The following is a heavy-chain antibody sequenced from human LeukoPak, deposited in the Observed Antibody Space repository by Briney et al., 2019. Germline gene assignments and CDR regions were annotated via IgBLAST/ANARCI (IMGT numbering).Heavy chain of an antibody. J-gene: IGHJ5*02. CDR2: INPNSGGT. CDR3: ARETGRDYGDYGGWFDP. V-gene: IGHV1-2*02. D-gene: IGHD4-17*01. CDR1: GYTFTGHY. Sequence: GSVKVSCKASGYTFTGHYMHWVRQAPGQGLEWMGWINPNSGGTNFAQRFQGRVTMTRDSSISTAYMELSRLRSDDTAVYYCARETGRDYGDYGGWFDPWGQGTLVTVSS.